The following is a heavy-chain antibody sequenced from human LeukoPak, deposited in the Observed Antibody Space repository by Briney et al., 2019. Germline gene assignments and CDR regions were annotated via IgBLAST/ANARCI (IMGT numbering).Heavy chain of an antibody. D-gene: IGHD3-10*01. CDR2: INAGNGNT. V-gene: IGHV1-3*01. J-gene: IGHJ6*02. Sequence: ASVKVSCKASGYTFTSYAMHWVRQAPGQRLEWMGWINAGNGNTKYSQKFQGRVTITRDTSASTAYMELSSLRSEDMAVYYCARGRGGVIARYYGMDVWGQGTTVTVSS. CDR1: GYTFTSYA. CDR3: ARGRGGVIARYYGMDV.